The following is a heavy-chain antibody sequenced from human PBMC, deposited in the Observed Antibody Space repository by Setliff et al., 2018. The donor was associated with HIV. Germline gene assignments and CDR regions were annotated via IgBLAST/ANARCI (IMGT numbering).Heavy chain of an antibody. CDR3: AKLDGNGLWPNFFFDY. V-gene: IGHV4-38-2*01. CDR1: GYSINDGYH. D-gene: IGHD3-10*01. J-gene: IGHJ4*02. CDR2: IYNSGRA. Sequence: SETLSLTCLVFGYSINDGYHWGWIRQSPRKGLEWIGSIYNSGRASYNPSRRSRASLSIDTSKNRFSLRLNPVTAADTAGYYCAKLDGNGLWPNFFFDYWAQGPLVTVSS.